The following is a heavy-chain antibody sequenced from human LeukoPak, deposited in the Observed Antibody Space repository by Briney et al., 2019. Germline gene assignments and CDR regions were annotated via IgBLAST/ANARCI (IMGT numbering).Heavy chain of an antibody. J-gene: IGHJ2*01. D-gene: IGHD3-16*01. V-gene: IGHV4-59*01. Sequence: SETLSLTCTVSGGSISSYYWSWIRQPPGKGLEWIGYIYYSGSTNYNPSLKGRVTISVDTSKNQFSLKLSSVTAADTAVYYCARDLTGPSNWYFDLWGRGTLVTVSS. CDR2: IYYSGST. CDR1: GGSISSYY. CDR3: ARDLTGPSNWYFDL.